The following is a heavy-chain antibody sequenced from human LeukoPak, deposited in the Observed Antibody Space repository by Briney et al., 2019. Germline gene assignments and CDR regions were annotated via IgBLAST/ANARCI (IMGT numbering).Heavy chain of an antibody. D-gene: IGHD3-10*01. CDR3: ARQEPVITMVRGDWFDP. Sequence: SETLSLTCTVSGGSISSYYWSWIRQPPGKGLEWIGYIYYSGSTNYNPSLKSRVTISVDTSKNQFSLKLSSVTAADTAVYYCARQEPVITMVRGDWFDPWGQGTLVTVSS. CDR1: GGSISSYY. J-gene: IGHJ5*02. V-gene: IGHV4-59*08. CDR2: IYYSGST.